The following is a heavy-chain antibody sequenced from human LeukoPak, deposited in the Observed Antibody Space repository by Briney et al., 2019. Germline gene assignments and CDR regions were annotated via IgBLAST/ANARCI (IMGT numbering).Heavy chain of an antibody. CDR2: SYSGGST. J-gene: IGHJ4*02. CDR1: GFTVSSNY. V-gene: IGHV3-53*04. D-gene: IGHD2-15*01. CDR3: AGGYCSGGSCRNPFDY. Sequence: GGSLRLSCAASGFTVSSNYMSWVRQAPGKGLEWVSVSYSGGSTYYADSVKGRFTISRHNSKNTLYLQMNSLRAEDTAVYYCAGGYCSGGSCRNPFDYWGQGTLVTVSS.